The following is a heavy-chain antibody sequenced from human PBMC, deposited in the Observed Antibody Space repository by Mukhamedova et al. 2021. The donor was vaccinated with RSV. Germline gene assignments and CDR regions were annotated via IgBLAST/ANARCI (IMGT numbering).Heavy chain of an antibody. CDR2: ISGDGSST. V-gene: IGHV3-74*03. D-gene: IGHD1-26*01. J-gene: IGHJ4*02. Sequence: ISGDGSSTTYADSVKGRFTISRDNAKNTLYLQMNSLGAEDTAVYYCASQIREGYWGQGTLVTVPS. CDR3: ASQIREGY.